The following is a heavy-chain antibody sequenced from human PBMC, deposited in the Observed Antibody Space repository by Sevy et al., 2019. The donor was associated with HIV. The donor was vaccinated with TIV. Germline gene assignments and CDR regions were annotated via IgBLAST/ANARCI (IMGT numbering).Heavy chain of an antibody. CDR3: AGENAWGRGYS. CDR1: GGSITSLY. J-gene: IGHJ4*02. V-gene: IGHV4-59*08. D-gene: IGHD1-26*01. CDR2: IYYNGHI. Sequence: SETLSLTYTVSGGSITSLYWNWIRQPPGKGLEWIANIYYNGHINYNPSLKSRVTLSLDTSKNQFSLRLSSVIAADTAMYYCAGENAWGRGYSWGQRTLVTVSS.